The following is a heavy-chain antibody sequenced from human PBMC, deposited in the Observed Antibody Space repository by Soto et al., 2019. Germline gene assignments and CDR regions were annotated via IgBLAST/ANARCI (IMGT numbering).Heavy chain of an antibody. CDR3: ARIYCSRTSCHINGMDI. V-gene: IGHV4-39*01. D-gene: IGHD2-2*02. CDR2: MYYSGAT. Sequence: PSETLSLTCTVSGGSISSNSYYWDWIRQPPGKGLEWIGSMYYSGATYHNPSLQSRVTISVDTSKNQFTLKLSPVTAADTAIYYCARIYCSRTSCHINGMDIWGQGTTVTVSS. CDR1: GGSISSNSYY. J-gene: IGHJ6*02.